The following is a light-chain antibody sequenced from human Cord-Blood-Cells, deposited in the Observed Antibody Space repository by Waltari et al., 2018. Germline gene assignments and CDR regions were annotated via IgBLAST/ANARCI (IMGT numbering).Light chain of an antibody. CDR1: SSDVGGYNY. CDR2: EVS. J-gene: IGLJ3*02. CDR3: SSYTSSSTWV. V-gene: IGLV2-14*01. Sequence: QSALTQPASVSGSPGQSITISCTGTSSDVGGYNYVSWYQQHPGKAPKLMIYEVSNRPSGVSKRFSGCKSGNTASLTISGLQAEDEADYYCSSYTSSSTWVFGGGTKLTVL.